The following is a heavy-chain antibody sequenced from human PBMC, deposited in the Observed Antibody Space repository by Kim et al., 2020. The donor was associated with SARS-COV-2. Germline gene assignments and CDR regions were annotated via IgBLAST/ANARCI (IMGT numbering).Heavy chain of an antibody. V-gene: IGHV4-39*01. Sequence: SETLSLTCAVYGGSISSNYCYWGWNRQPTGKELEWVGSVYYTTSTYYTPSRKSPVTISVYTSKNQFSLKLSSVTAADTAVYYCARHFRGTSIRFLGLNQLDDWGQGTLVTVSS. CDR2: VYYTTST. CDR3: ARHFRGTSIRFLGLNQLDD. CDR1: GGSISSNYCY. D-gene: IGHD3-3*01. J-gene: IGHJ4*02.